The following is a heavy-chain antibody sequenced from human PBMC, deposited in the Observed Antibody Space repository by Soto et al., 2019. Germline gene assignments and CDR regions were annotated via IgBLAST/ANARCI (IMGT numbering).Heavy chain of an antibody. D-gene: IGHD2-15*01. J-gene: IGHJ3*02. CDR1: GFTFSSYA. Sequence: GGSLRLSCAASGFTFSSYAMSWVRQAPGKGLEWVSAISGSGGSTYYADSVKGRFTISRGSTKNTLYLQMNSLRAEDTAVYYCAKDIDPFKMLGYCSGGSCYDWGAFDIWGQGTMVTVSS. CDR2: ISGSGGST. V-gene: IGHV3-23*01. CDR3: AKDIDPFKMLGYCSGGSCYDWGAFDI.